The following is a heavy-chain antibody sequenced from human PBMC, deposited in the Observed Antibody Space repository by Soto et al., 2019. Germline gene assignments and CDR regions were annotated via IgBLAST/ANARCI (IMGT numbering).Heavy chain of an antibody. V-gene: IGHV3-30-3*01. J-gene: IGHJ4*02. CDR1: GFTFSSYA. CDR3: ERFKGCSGGSCYPYFDY. CDR2: ISSDGSNE. Sequence: QVQLVESGGGVVQPGRSLRLSCAASGFTFSSYAMHWVRQAPGKGLEWVAVISSDGSNEYYAGSVKGRFTISRDNSKNTLYLQMNSLRAEDKAVYYCERFKGCSGGSCYPYFDYWGQGTLVTVYS. D-gene: IGHD2-15*01.